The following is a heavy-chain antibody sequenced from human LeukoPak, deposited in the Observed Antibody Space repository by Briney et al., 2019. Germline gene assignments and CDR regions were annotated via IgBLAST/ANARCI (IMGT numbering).Heavy chain of an antibody. CDR1: GGSISSSSYY. D-gene: IGHD4-23*01. J-gene: IGHJ4*02. V-gene: IGHV4-39*01. CDR2: IYYTGST. CDR3: ARGTVVTPVDY. Sequence: SETLSLTCTVSGGSISSSSYYWGWIRQPPGKGLEWIGCIYYTGSTYYNPSLKSRVTISVDTSKNQFSLKLSSVTAADTAVYYCARGTVVTPVDYWGQGTLVTVSS.